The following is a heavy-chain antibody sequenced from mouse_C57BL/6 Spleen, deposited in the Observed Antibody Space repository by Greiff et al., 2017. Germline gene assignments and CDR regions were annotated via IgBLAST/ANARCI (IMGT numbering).Heavy chain of an antibody. CDR2: LRSKSSNYAT. Sequence: EVMLVESGGGLVQPKGSLKLSCAASGFTFNTYAMHWVRQAPGKGLEWVARLRSKSSNYATYYADSVKDRFTISRDDSQSMLYLQMNNLKTEDTAMYYCVREDGYYWYFDVWGTGTTVTVSS. CDR1: GFTFNTYA. D-gene: IGHD2-3*01. CDR3: VREDGYYWYFDV. J-gene: IGHJ1*03. V-gene: IGHV10-3*01.